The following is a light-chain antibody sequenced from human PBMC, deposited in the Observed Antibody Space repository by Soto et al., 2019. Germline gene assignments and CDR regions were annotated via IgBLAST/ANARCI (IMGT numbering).Light chain of an antibody. V-gene: IGLV2-14*01. Sequence: QSVLTQPASVSGSPGQSITISCTGTSSDVGEYNYVSWYQQHPGKAPKLMIFEVSNRPSGVSNRFSGSKSGYTASLTISGLQAEDEADYYCISYATNRDVLFGGGTKVTVL. CDR2: EVS. J-gene: IGLJ2*01. CDR3: ISYATNRDVL. CDR1: SSDVGEYNY.